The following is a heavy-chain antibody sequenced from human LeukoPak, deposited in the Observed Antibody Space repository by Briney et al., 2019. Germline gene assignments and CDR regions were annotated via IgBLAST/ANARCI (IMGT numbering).Heavy chain of an antibody. Sequence: PGGSLRLSCAASGFTFSGYGMHWVRQAPGKGLEWVAVISYDGSNKYYADSVKGRFTISRDNAKNSLYLQMNSLSAEDTAVYYCAELGITMIGGVWGKGTTVTISS. CDR3: AELGITMIGGV. CDR1: GFTFSGYG. V-gene: IGHV3-30*18. J-gene: IGHJ6*04. CDR2: ISYDGSNK. D-gene: IGHD3-10*02.